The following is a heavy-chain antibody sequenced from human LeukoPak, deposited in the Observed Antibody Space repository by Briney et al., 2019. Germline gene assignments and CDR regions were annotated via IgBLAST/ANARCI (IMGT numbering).Heavy chain of an antibody. CDR1: GGSISSSSYY. J-gene: IGHJ4*02. D-gene: IGHD6-13*01. V-gene: IGHV4-39*01. CDR3: ARHEYSSSWPLDY. Sequence: SETLSLTCTVSGGSISSSSYYWGWIRQPPGKGLEWIGSIYYSGSTYYNPSLKSRVTISVDTSKNQFSLKLSSVTAADTVVYYCARHEYSSSWPLDYWGQGTLVTVSS. CDR2: IYYSGST.